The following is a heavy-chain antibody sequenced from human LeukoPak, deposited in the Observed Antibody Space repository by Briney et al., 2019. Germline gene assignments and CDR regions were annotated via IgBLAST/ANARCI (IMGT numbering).Heavy chain of an antibody. CDR3: ALTRGVEAGPFVI. D-gene: IGHD1-14*01. CDR1: GDTFNSYA. Sequence: GASVKVSCKASGDTFNSYALSWVRQAPGHGLEWMGGIIPMFGVPNHAQKFQGRVSITTDESTSTAYMELSSLRSDDTAVYYCALTRGVEAGPFVIWGQGTLLTVSS. CDR2: IIPMFGVP. J-gene: IGHJ3*02. V-gene: IGHV1-69*05.